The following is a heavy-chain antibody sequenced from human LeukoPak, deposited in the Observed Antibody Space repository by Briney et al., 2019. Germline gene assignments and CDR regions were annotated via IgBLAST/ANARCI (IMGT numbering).Heavy chain of an antibody. J-gene: IGHJ5*02. Sequence: GASVKVSCKASGYTFTSYGISWVRQAPGQGLEWMGWISAYNGNTNYAQKLQGRVTMTTDTSTSTAYMELSSLRSEDTAVYYCAAVGPPAMIVSSWGQGTLVTVSS. D-gene: IGHD3-22*01. V-gene: IGHV1-18*01. CDR1: GYTFTSYG. CDR2: ISAYNGNT. CDR3: AAVGPPAMIVSS.